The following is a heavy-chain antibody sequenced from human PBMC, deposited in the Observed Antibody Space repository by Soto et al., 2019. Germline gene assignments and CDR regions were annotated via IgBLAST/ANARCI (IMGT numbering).Heavy chain of an antibody. Sequence: SETLSLTCAVSGGSFSCYYWSWVRQPPGKGLEWIGDINHTGGSNYNPSLKSRVMISVDTAKTQFSLNVTSVTAADTAVYYCAREVGYYSATRRNLYFDYWGPGTLVTVSS. V-gene: IGHV4-34*01. D-gene: IGHD2-2*01. CDR1: GGSFSCYY. CDR3: AREVGYYSATRRNLYFDY. J-gene: IGHJ4*02. CDR2: INHTGGS.